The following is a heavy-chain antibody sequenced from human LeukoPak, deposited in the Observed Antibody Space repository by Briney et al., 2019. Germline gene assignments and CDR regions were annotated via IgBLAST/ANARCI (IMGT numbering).Heavy chain of an antibody. V-gene: IGHV5-51*01. CDR1: GYSFTSYW. Sequence: GESLKISCKGSGYSFTSYWIGWVRQVPGKGLEWMGIIYPGDSDTRYSPSFQGQVTVSVDKSISTAYLQWSSLKASDTAMYYCATVGVELWSSPFMGRGDWFDPWGQGTLVTVSS. D-gene: IGHD3-10*01. J-gene: IGHJ5*02. CDR2: IYPGDSDT. CDR3: ATVGVELWSSPFMGRGDWFDP.